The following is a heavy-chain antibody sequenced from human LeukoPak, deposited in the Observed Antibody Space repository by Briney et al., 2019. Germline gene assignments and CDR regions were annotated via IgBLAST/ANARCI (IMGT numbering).Heavy chain of an antibody. J-gene: IGHJ4*02. CDR3: ARDRPGIITMVRGVLGDFDY. D-gene: IGHD3-10*01. Sequence: PGGSLRLSCAASGFTFSSYSMNWVRQAPGKGLEWVSYISSSGSTIYYADSVKGRFTISRDNAKNSLYLQMNSLRAGDTAVYYCARDRPGIITMVRGVLGDFDYWGQGTLVTVSS. V-gene: IGHV3-48*04. CDR2: ISSSGSTI. CDR1: GFTFSSYS.